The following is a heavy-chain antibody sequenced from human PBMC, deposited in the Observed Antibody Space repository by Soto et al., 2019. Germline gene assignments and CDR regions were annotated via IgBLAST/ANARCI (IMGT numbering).Heavy chain of an antibody. V-gene: IGHV4-39*01. CDR1: GGSISSSSYY. D-gene: IGHD3-9*01. J-gene: IGHJ4*02. CDR2: IYYSGST. CDR3: ASTNYDILTGRLYYFDY. Sequence: QLQLQESGPGLVKPSETLSLTCTVSGGSISSSSYYWGWIRQPPGKGLEWIGSIYYSGSTYYNPSLKSRVTISVDTSKNQFSLKLSSVTAADTAVYYCASTNYDILTGRLYYFDYWDQGTLVTVSS.